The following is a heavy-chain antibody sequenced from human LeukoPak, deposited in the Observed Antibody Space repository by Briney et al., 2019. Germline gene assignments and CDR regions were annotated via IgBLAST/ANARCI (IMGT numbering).Heavy chain of an antibody. CDR1: GFAFSSYA. J-gene: IGHJ4*02. Sequence: GGSLRLSSAASGFAFSSYAMSCVRQAPGKGLEWVSAISGSGGSTYYADSVKGRFTISRDNSKNTLYLQMNSLRAEDTAVYYCASPYYYGSGDYWGQGPLVTVSS. V-gene: IGHV3-23*01. D-gene: IGHD3-10*01. CDR2: ISGSGGST. CDR3: ASPYYYGSGDY.